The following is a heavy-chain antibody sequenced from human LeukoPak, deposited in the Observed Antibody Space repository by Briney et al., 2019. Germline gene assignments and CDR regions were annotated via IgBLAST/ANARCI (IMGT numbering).Heavy chain of an antibody. CDR2: KNWGGSEK. CDR1: GFTFRSYW. V-gene: IGHV3-7*02. J-gene: IGHJ4*02. CDR3: GSAYGSGSFDY. D-gene: IGHD3-10*01. Sequence: PGESLRLSCAASGFTFRSYWMSGVRQAPGKALVWVANKNWGGSEKYYVDSVKGRFTISRDNAKNTLYLQMNSLRAEDAAVYHWGSAYGSGSFDYGGEGTKVTV.